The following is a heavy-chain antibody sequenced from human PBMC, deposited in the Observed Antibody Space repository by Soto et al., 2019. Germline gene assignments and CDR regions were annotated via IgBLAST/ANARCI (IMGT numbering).Heavy chain of an antibody. D-gene: IGHD2-2*01. J-gene: IGHJ4*02. CDR1: GGSISSGGYY. CDR2: IYYSGST. CDR3: ARGHAQLLVGH. V-gene: IGHV4-31*03. Sequence: QVQLQESGPGLVKPSQTLSLTCTVSGGSISSGGYYWSWIRQHPGKGLEWIGYIYYSGSTYYNPSLKSRVTISGDTSKNQCSLKLSSVTAADTAVYYCARGHAQLLVGHWGQGTLGIVSA.